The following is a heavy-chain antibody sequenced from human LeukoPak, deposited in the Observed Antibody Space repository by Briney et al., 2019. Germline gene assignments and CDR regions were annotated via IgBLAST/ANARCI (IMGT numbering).Heavy chain of an antibody. Sequence: SETLSLTCTVSDDPINSGVYYWNWIRQPAGKGLEWIGHIYTSGTTTNSNPSLKSRVAISLDTSKNHFSLKLSSVTSADTAVYYCARAKKRSGRSRNFYLDVWGKGTTVTVSS. D-gene: IGHD1-26*01. CDR2: IYTSGTTT. J-gene: IGHJ6*03. V-gene: IGHV4-61*09. CDR3: ARAKKRSGRSRNFYLDV. CDR1: DDPINSGVYY.